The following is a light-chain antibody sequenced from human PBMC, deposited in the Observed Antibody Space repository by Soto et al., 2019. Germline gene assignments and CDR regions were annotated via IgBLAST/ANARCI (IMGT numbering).Light chain of an antibody. CDR2: AAS. V-gene: IGKV1-12*01. J-gene: IGKJ2*01. CDR1: QGISSW. CDR3: KKANSFPKT. Sequence: DIQMTQSPSSVSASVGDRVTITCRASQGISSWLAWYQQKPGKAPKLLIYAASSLQSGVPSRFSGSGSGTDFTPPLSSLPLEDFPINYFKKANSFPKTFCQGTKWEIK.